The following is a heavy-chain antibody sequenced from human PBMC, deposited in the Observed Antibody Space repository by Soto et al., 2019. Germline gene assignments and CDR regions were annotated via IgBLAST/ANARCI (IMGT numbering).Heavy chain of an antibody. D-gene: IGHD3-22*01. V-gene: IGHV3-21*01. CDR3: ARWLFGPKFFDY. J-gene: IGHJ4*02. CDR2: ISSSSSYI. Sequence: EVQLVESGGGLVKPGGSLRLSCAASGFTFSSYSMNWVRQAPGKGLEWVSSISSSSSYIYYADSVKGRFTISRDNAKNSLYLQMNSLRAEDTAVYYCARWLFGPKFFDYWGQGTLVTVSS. CDR1: GFTFSSYS.